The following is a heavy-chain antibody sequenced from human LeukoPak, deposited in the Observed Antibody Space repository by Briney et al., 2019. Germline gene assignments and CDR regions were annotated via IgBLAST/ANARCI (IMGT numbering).Heavy chain of an antibody. D-gene: IGHD5-18*01. CDR2: IIPIFGTA. J-gene: IGHJ3*02. Sequence: SVKVSCKASGGTFSSYAISWVRQAPGQGLEWMGGIIPIFGTANYAQKFQGRVTITTDEATSTAYMELSSLRSEDTAVYYCARDLSGYSYEGPWDAFDIWGQGTMVTVSS. CDR1: GGTFSSYA. CDR3: ARDLSGYSYEGPWDAFDI. V-gene: IGHV1-69*05.